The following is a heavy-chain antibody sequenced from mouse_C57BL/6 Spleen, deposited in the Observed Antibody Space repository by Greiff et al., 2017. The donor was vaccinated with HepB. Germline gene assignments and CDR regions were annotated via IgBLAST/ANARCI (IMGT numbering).Heavy chain of an antibody. Sequence: QVQLQQPGAELVKPGDSVKLSCKASGYTFTSYWMQWVKQRPGQGLEWIGEIDPSDSYTNYNQKFKGKATLTVDTSSSTAYMQLSSLTSEDSAVYYCARSALLLRYQLRYAMDYWGQGTSVTVSS. CDR2: IDPSDSYT. J-gene: IGHJ4*01. D-gene: IGHD1-1*01. V-gene: IGHV1-50*01. CDR3: ARSALLLRYQLRYAMDY. CDR1: GYTFTSYW.